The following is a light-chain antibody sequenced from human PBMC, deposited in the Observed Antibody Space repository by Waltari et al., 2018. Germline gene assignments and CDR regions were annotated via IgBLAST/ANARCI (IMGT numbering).Light chain of an antibody. CDR2: GAS. V-gene: IGKV1-33*01. CDR1: QDISNY. CDR3: QQYDILIT. J-gene: IGKJ2*01. Sequence: DIQMTHSPSSLSASAGARVTITCQASQDISNYLNWYQQKPGKAPKLLIYGASNLETGVPSRFSGSGSGTDFTFTVSSLQPEDIATYYCQQYDILITFGQGTKLEIK.